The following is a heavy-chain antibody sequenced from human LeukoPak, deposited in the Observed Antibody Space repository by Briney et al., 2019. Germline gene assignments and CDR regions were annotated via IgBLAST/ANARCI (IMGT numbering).Heavy chain of an antibody. CDR2: ISYTGST. J-gene: IGHJ6*03. Sequence: SETLSPTCAVSGGSVSSYSWSWIRQPPGKGLEWIGYISYTGSTNYSPSLKSRVTISVGTSKNQFSLKLSSVTAADTAVYYCARAVGYCSTTTCSYYYYMDVWGKGTTVTVSS. V-gene: IGHV4-59*02. CDR3: ARAVGYCSTTTCSYYYYMDV. CDR1: GGSVSSYS. D-gene: IGHD2-2*03.